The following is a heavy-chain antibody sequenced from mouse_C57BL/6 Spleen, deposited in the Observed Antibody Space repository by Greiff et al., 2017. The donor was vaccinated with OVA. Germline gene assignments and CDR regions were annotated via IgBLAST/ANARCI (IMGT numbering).Heavy chain of an antibody. CDR2: LYPGDGDT. CDR1: GYAFSSSW. D-gene: IGHD1-1*01. V-gene: IGHV1-82*01. CDR3: AIYYGSSYDAMDY. J-gene: IGHJ4*01. Sequence: VQLQQSGPELVKPGASVKISCKASGYAFSSSWMNWVKQRPGKGLEWIGRLYPGDGDTNYNGKFTGKATLTADKSSSTAYMQLSSLTSEYSAVYFCAIYYGSSYDAMDYWGQGTSVTVSS.